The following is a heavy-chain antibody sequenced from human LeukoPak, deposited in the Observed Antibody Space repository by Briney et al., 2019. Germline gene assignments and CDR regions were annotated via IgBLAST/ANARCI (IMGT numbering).Heavy chain of an antibody. CDR3: ARALSSASYYYYYYMDV. CDR2: IYHSGST. D-gene: IGHD2-2*01. CDR1: GGSIGNVVYY. V-gene: IGHV4-30-2*01. J-gene: IGHJ6*03. Sequence: SETLSLTCTVSGGSIGNVVYYWSWIRQPPGKGLECIGYIYHSGSTYYSPSLKSRVTISVDRSKNQFSLELTSVTAADTAVYYCARALSSASYYYYYYMDVWGKGTTVTVSS.